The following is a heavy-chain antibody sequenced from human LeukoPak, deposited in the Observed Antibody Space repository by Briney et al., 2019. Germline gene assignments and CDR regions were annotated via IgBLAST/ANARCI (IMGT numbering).Heavy chain of an antibody. D-gene: IGHD3-22*01. CDR1: GGSISSGGYY. V-gene: IGHV4-31*03. CDR3: ARGNSAPYDSSGYLFDY. J-gene: IGHJ4*02. CDR2: IYYSGST. Sequence: SETLSLTCTVSGGSISSGGYYWSWIRQHPGKGLEWMGYIYYSGSTYYNPSLKSRVTISVDTSKNQFSLKLSSVTAADTAVYYCARGNSAPYDSSGYLFDYWGQGTLVTVSS.